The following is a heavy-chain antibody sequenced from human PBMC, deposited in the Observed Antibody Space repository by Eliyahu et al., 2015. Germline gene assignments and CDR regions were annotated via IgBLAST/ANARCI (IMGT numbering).Heavy chain of an antibody. CDR2: VNHSGDT. Sequence: QVQLRQWGARLLKPSETLSLTCDXVGGALSGYQWNWIRQPPGKGLEWIGEVNHSGDTNYRPSLKTRLTMSVDTSRRQVSLRLKSMTAADTAVYYCARDGGYFDYWGPGIAVTVSS. J-gene: IGHJ4*02. CDR1: GGALSGYQ. D-gene: IGHD3-22*01. V-gene: IGHV4-34*01. CDR3: ARDGGYFDY.